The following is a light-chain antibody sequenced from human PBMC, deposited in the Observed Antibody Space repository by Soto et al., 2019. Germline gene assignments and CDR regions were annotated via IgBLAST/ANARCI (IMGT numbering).Light chain of an antibody. J-gene: IGLJ1*01. V-gene: IGLV2-14*01. CDR3: TSYTTSSAHYV. Sequence: QSALTQPASVSGSPGQSITISCTGTSSDVGGFDYVSWYQHHPGKAPKLMIYDVSNRPSGVSNRFSGSKSGNTASLIISGLHAEDEADYFCTSYTTSSAHYVFGTGTKVTVL. CDR2: DVS. CDR1: SSDVGGFDY.